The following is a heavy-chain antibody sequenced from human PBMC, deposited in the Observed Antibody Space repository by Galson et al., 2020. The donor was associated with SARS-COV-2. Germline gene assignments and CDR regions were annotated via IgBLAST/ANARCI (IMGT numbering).Heavy chain of an antibody. CDR3: VRDPFGAGMDY. CDR1: GFAFSNYE. D-gene: IGHD3-16*01. CDR2: ISSSGTPI. V-gene: IGHV3-48*03. J-gene: IGHJ4*02. Sequence: GESLKISCAASGFAFSNYEMNWVRQAPGKGLEWVSHISSSGTPIYYVDSVKGRFTISRDNAKNSLYVQMNSLRVEDTAVYYCVRDPFGAGMDYWGQGTLVTVSS.